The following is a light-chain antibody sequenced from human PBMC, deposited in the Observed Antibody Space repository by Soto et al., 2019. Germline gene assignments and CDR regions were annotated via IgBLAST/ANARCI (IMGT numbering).Light chain of an antibody. J-gene: IGLJ2*01. V-gene: IGLV1-40*01. Sequence: QSVLTQPPSVSGAPGQRVTISCAGSSSNIGASYDVHWYVQLPGTAPKLLLFDNVNRPSGVPDRFSGSKSGTSASLAITGLRTEDEGDYYCQSYDTRLSVVFGGGTKLTVL. CDR1: SSNIGASYD. CDR2: DNV. CDR3: QSYDTRLSVV.